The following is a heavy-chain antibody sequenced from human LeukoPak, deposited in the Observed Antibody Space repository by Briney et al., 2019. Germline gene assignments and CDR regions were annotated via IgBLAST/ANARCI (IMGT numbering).Heavy chain of an antibody. Sequence: GGSLRLSCAASGFTVNSNYMSWVRQAPGKGLEWVSVIYSGGSTYYADSVKGRFTISRDNSKNTLYLQMNSLRAEDTAVYYCARGHSYLEGFDYWGQGTLVTVSS. CDR3: ARGHSYLEGFDY. V-gene: IGHV3-53*01. CDR1: GFTVNSNY. J-gene: IGHJ4*02. D-gene: IGHD1-26*01. CDR2: IYSGGST.